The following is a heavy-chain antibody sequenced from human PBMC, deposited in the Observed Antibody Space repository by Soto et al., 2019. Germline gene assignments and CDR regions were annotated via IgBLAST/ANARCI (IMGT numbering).Heavy chain of an antibody. CDR3: GRGPSPRAPAGVTPYYYAMDV. D-gene: IGHD2-2*01. V-gene: IGHV1-8*02. J-gene: IGHJ6*02. CDR1: GYDFTAYD. Sequence: QVQLVQSGAEVEQSGASVKVSCKASGYDFTAYDINWVRQASGQGLEWMGWMNPINGATGSARRFQGRVSMTRNTATATAYLELTSLRSDDSGVYYCGRGPSPRAPAGVTPYYYAMDVWGQGTTVTVSS. CDR2: MNPINGAT.